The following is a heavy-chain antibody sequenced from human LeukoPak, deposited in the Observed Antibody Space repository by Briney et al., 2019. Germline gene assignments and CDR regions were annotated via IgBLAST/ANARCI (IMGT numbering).Heavy chain of an antibody. V-gene: IGHV3-7*01. J-gene: IGHJ4*02. CDR2: MKGDGSDR. Sequence: GSLRLSCAASGFHFCYHWMNWVRQAPGKGLEWVANMKGDGSDRYYLDSVKGRFTISRDNTKNSLYLQMNSLRVEDTAVYYCARDWSDLTTNPPDYWGQGTLVTVSS. D-gene: IGHD1-26*01. CDR1: GFHFCYHW. CDR3: ARDWSDLTTNPPDY.